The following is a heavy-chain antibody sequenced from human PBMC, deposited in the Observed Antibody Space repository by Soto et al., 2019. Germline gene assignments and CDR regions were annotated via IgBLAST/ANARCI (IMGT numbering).Heavy chain of an antibody. J-gene: IGHJ4*02. Sequence: GGSLRLSCAASGFTFGGYSMNWVRQAPGKGLEWISYISSLSSPRYYAESVEGRFIISRDNAKNSLYLQMNSLRDEDTAVYFCVREDILGARSFDSWGQGTLVTVSS. CDR1: GFTFGGYS. V-gene: IGHV3-48*02. D-gene: IGHD1-26*01. CDR2: ISSLSSPR. CDR3: VREDILGARSFDS.